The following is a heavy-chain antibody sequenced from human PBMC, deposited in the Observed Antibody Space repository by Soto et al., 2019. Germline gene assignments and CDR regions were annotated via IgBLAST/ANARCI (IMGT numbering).Heavy chain of an antibody. D-gene: IGHD2-15*01. V-gene: IGHV3-33*03. Sequence: GGSLRLSFAASGFTFSSYGMHWVRQAPGKGLEWVAVIWYDGSNKYYADSVKGRFTISRDNAKNSLYLQMNSLRAEDTALYYCAKGGVRYCSGGSCYSYDAFDIWGQGTMVTVSS. CDR2: IWYDGSNK. CDR1: GFTFSSYG. J-gene: IGHJ3*02. CDR3: AKGGVRYCSGGSCYSYDAFDI.